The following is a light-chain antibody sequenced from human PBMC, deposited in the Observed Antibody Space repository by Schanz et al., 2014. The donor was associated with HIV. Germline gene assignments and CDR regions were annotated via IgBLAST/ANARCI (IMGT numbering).Light chain of an antibody. CDR3: QQRSNWPWT. CDR2: GAS. J-gene: IGKJ1*01. V-gene: IGKV3-15*01. CDR1: QSVSNN. Sequence: TQFPATLSVSPGEKVTLSCRASQSVSNNLAWYQQMPGRTPRLLIYGASTRATDLSAKFSGSGSGTDFTLTISSLQSEDFAVYYCQQRSNWPWTFGQGTKVEIK.